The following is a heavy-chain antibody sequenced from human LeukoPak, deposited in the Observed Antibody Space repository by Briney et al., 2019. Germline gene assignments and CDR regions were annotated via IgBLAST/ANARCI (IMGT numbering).Heavy chain of an antibody. J-gene: IGHJ5*02. D-gene: IGHD3-10*01. CDR1: GGSISSGGYS. CDR3: ARGEMVRGVINP. CDR2: IYHSGST. Sequence: SETLSLTCAVSGGSISSGGYSWCWIRQPPGRGLEWIGYIYHSGSTYYNPSLKSRVTISVDRSKNQFSLKLSSVTAADTAVYYCARGEMVRGVINPWGQGTLVTVSS. V-gene: IGHV4-30-2*01.